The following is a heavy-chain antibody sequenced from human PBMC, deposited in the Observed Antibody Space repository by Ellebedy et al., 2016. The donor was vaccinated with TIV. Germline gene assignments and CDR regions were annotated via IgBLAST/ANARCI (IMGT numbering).Heavy chain of an antibody. J-gene: IGHJ4*02. D-gene: IGHD3-22*01. Sequence: PAGSLRLSCAASGFTFSSYAMSCVRQAPGKGLEWVSTISHTGSRTYYADSVEGQFTISRDNSKKTLYLQMNSLRAEDTAIYYWPKGRGGGSDSSAPRYYFDYWGLGTLVTVSS. V-gene: IGHV3-23*01. CDR1: GFTFSSYA. CDR2: ISHTGSRT. CDR3: PKGRGGGSDSSAPRYYFDY.